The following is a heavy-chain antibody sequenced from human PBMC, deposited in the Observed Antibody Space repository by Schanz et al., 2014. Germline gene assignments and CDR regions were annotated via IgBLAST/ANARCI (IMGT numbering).Heavy chain of an antibody. CDR1: GGTFNSYT. D-gene: IGHD5-18*01. CDR3: ARGPSQGYSYGHNIGAYYYGMDV. V-gene: IGHV1-69*02. Sequence: QVHLVQSGAEVKKPGSSMKVSCKASGGTFNSYTINWVRQAPGQGLEWMGRIIPILGIADYAQKFQGRVTITADKSTSTASMELSSLRSEDTAVYYCARGPSQGYSYGHNIGAYYYGMDVWGQGTTVTVSS. J-gene: IGHJ6*02. CDR2: IIPILGIA.